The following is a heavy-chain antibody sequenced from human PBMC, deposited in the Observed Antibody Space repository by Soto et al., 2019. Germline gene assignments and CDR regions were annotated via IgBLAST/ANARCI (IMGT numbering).Heavy chain of an antibody. CDR1: GYSFSSYW. CDR3: ASYGYSSGWRVDH. Sequence: PGESLKISCKGSGYSFSSYWIGWVRQMPGKGLEWMGIIYPGDSDTRYSPSFQGQVTISADKSISTTYLQWSSLKASDTAMYYCASYGYSSGWRVDHWGQGTLVTVSS. CDR2: IYPGDSDT. D-gene: IGHD6-19*01. J-gene: IGHJ4*02. V-gene: IGHV5-51*01.